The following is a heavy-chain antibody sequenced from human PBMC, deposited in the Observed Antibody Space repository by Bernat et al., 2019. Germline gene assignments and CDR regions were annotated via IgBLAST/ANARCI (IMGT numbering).Heavy chain of an antibody. J-gene: IGHJ4*02. CDR3: ARGSRYTAFDY. CDR2: INWNGGTT. CDR1: GCTGEGQG. D-gene: IGHD5-18*01. V-gene: IGHV3-20*04. Sequence: VGAGGGVGGPGGCRSRSGAGSGCTGEGQGRSWVREGAGKGLEWESGINWNGGTTGYADSVKGRFTISRDNAKNSLYLQMTSLRAEDTALYYCARGSRYTAFDYWGQGTLVTVSS.